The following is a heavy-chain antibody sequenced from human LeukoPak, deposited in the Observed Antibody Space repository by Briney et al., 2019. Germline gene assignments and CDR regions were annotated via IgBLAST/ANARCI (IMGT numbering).Heavy chain of an antibody. Sequence: RASVKVSCKTSGYTFASYGINWVRQAPGQGLEWLGWIKSDYYDAKYGQKFQGRVTMTKDTSTNTAYMELMNLRSDDTAVYYCARLERDTAMAQGAFDIWGQGTMVTVSS. D-gene: IGHD5-18*01. V-gene: IGHV1-18*01. CDR3: ARLERDTAMAQGAFDI. J-gene: IGHJ3*02. CDR1: GYTFASYG. CDR2: IKSDYYDA.